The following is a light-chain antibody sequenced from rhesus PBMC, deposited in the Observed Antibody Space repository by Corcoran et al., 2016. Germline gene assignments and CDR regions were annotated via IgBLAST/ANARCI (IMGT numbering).Light chain of an antibody. Sequence: DIQMTQSPSSLSASVGDRVTITCRASQGISNDLHWYQQKPGKAPKLLIYATSSLERGVPSRFSGSGAGTYFTLTISSLQPEDVATYYCQPFKNYLSLTFGGGTKVEIK. CDR2: ATS. CDR1: QGISND. V-gene: IGKV1-41*01. CDR3: QPFKNYLSLT. J-gene: IGKJ4*01.